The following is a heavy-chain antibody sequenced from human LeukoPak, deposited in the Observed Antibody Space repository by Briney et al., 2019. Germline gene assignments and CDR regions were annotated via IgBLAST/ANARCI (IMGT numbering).Heavy chain of an antibody. CDR1: GGSISSGGYY. J-gene: IGHJ4*02. CDR2: ISSSSSTI. CDR3: ARDRASYYYGSGSFNY. Sequence: LSLTCTVSGGSISSGGYYWSWIRQAPGKGLEWVSYISSSSSTIYYADSVKGRFTISRDNAKNSLYLQMNSLRAEDTAVYYCARDRASYYYGSGSFNYWGQGTLVTVSS. V-gene: IGHV3-11*04. D-gene: IGHD3-10*01.